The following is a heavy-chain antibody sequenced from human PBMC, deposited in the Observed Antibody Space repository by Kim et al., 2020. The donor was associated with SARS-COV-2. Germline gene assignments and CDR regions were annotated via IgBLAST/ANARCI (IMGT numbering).Heavy chain of an antibody. D-gene: IGHD4-17*01. CDR1: GGSVSSGSYY. CDR3: ARAQTTKKTMDV. V-gene: IGHV4-61*01. CDR2: IYYSGST. Sequence: SETLSLTCTVSGGSVSSGSYYWSWIRQPPGKGLEWIGYIYYSGSTNYNPSLKSRVTISVDTSKNQFSLKLSSVTAADTAVYYCARAQTTKKTMDVWGQGTTVTASS. J-gene: IGHJ6*02.